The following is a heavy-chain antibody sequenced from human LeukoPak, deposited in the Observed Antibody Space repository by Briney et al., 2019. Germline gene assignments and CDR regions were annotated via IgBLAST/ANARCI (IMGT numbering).Heavy chain of an antibody. V-gene: IGHV4-59*01. Sequence: SETLSLTCTVSGGSISSYYWSWIRQPPGKGLKWIGYIYYSGSTNYNPSLKSRVTISVDTSKNQFSLKLTSVTAADTAVYYCARGVPEYYDFWSGYFYYFDYWGQGTLVTVSS. CDR2: IYYSGST. CDR3: ARGVPEYYDFWSGYFYYFDY. CDR1: GGSISSYY. J-gene: IGHJ4*02. D-gene: IGHD3-3*01.